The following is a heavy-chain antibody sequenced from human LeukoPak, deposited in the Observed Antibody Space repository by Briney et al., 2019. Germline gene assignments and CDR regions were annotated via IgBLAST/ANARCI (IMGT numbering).Heavy chain of an antibody. V-gene: IGHV3-48*03. Sequence: PGGSLRLSCAASGFTFSSYEMNWVRQAPGKGLEWVSYISSSGSTIYYADSVKGRFTISRDNAKNSLYLQMNSLRAEDTAVYYCAKDSSIAVAEEARNYFDYWGQGTLVTVSS. J-gene: IGHJ4*02. D-gene: IGHD6-19*01. CDR1: GFTFSSYE. CDR2: ISSSGSTI. CDR3: AKDSSIAVAEEARNYFDY.